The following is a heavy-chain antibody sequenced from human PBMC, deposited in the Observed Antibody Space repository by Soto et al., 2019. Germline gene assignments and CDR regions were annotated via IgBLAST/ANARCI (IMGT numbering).Heavy chain of an antibody. Sequence: EVQLVESGRGLVQPGGSLRLSCEASGFTFRNYDMHWFRQGTGKGLEWVSGISAAGDPDYADSVEGRFTISRENAHNSFFLQMNSLRVGDTAVYYCARTDRDFYGLDVWCQGTKVIVPS. V-gene: IGHV3-13*05. CDR3: ARTDRDFYGLDV. J-gene: IGHJ6*02. CDR1: GFTFRNYD. CDR2: ISAAGDP.